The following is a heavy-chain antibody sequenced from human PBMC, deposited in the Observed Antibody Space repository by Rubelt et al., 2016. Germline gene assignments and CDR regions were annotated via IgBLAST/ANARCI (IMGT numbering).Heavy chain of an antibody. CDR2: FDPEDGET. D-gene: IGHD4-17*01. V-gene: IGHV1-24*01. J-gene: IGHJ4*02. Sequence: GLEWMGGFDPEDGETIYAQKFQGRVTMTTDTSTSTAYTELRSLRSDDTAVYYCARDPYGDRHHDYWGQGTLVTVSS. CDR3: ARDPYGDRHHDY.